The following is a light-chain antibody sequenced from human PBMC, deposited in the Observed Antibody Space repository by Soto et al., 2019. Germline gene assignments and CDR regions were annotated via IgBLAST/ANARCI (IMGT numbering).Light chain of an antibody. V-gene: IGLV2-11*01. CDR2: DVS. Sequence: QSALTQPRSVSGSPGQSVTISCTGTSSDVGGYNYVSWCQQHPGKAPKLMIYDVSKRPSGVPDRFSGSKSGNTASLTISGLQAEDEADYYCCSYAGSYFFGTGTKVTVL. CDR1: SSDVGGYNY. CDR3: CSYAGSYF. J-gene: IGLJ1*01.